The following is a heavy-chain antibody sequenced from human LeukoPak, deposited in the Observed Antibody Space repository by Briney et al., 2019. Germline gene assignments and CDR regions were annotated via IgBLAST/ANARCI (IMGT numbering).Heavy chain of an antibody. D-gene: IGHD2-15*01. Sequence: GASVKVSCKASGYTFTSYDINWVRQATGQGLEWMGWMNPNSGNTGYAQKFQGRVTITRNTSISTAYMELSSLRSEDTAVYYCARSIGYCSGGSCLLDWFDPWGQGTLVTVSS. V-gene: IGHV1-8*01. CDR1: GYTFTSYD. CDR3: ARSIGYCSGGSCLLDWFDP. J-gene: IGHJ5*02. CDR2: MNPNSGNT.